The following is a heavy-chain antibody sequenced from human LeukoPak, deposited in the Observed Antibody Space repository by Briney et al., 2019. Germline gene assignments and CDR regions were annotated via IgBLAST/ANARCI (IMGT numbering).Heavy chain of an antibody. J-gene: IGHJ3*02. Sequence: GASVMVSCKASGGTFSSYAISWVRQAPGQGLEWMGGIIPIFGTANYAQKFQGRVTITADKSTSTAYMELSSLRSEDTAVYYCARAPYYYDSSGYYYGAFDIWGQGTMVTVSS. CDR2: IIPIFGTA. CDR1: GGTFSSYA. CDR3: ARAPYYYDSSGYYYGAFDI. V-gene: IGHV1-69*06. D-gene: IGHD3-22*01.